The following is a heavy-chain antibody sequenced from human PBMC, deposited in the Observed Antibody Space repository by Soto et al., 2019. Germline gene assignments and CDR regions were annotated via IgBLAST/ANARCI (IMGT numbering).Heavy chain of an antibody. Sequence: EVQLLESGGGLVQPGGSLRLSCAASGFTFGSYAMSWVRQAPGKGLEWVSVIRSSGDRTYYADSVKGRFTISRDNSKNTLYRQMNSLRAEDTAVYYCAKQQGPGTPYYYAMDVWGQGTTVTVSS. CDR1: GFTFGSYA. CDR2: IRSSGDRT. CDR3: AKQQGPGTPYYYAMDV. V-gene: IGHV3-23*01. D-gene: IGHD1-1*01. J-gene: IGHJ6*02.